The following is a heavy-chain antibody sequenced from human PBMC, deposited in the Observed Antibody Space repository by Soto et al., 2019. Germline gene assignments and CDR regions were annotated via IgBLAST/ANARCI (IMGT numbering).Heavy chain of an antibody. D-gene: IGHD4-4*01. CDR1: GFNVSDHY. J-gene: IGHJ3*01. CDR3: ERGGNLAFHV. Sequence: VQLVESGGGLIQPGGSLRISCAGSGFNVSDHYISWVRQAPGKGLEWLGSIHSGGSTYYEDYVKDRFTISRDDSRNTLYLQMNSLRGEDTDVYYCERGGNLAFHVWGQVTMVTVSS. CDR2: IHSGGST. V-gene: IGHV3-53*01.